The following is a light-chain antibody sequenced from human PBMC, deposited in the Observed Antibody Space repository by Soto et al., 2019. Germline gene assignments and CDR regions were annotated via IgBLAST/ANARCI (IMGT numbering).Light chain of an antibody. CDR1: QSVLYSSNNKNY. J-gene: IGKJ2*01. CDR3: QQYESTPPT. V-gene: IGKV4-1*01. Sequence: DIVMTQSPDSLAVSLGERATINCKSSQSVLYSSNNKNYFAWYQQRPGQPPKLLLYWASTRESGVPDRFSGSGSGTDFTLTITSLQAEDVAVYYCQQYESTPPTFGQGTKLEIK. CDR2: WAS.